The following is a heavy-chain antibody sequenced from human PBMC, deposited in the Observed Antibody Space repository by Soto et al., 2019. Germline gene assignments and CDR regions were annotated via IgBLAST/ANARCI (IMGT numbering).Heavy chain of an antibody. CDR1: GYTFTSYA. CDR2: INAGNGNT. CDR3: ARSGGSSWTNFDY. V-gene: IGHV1-3*01. D-gene: IGHD6-13*01. Sequence: ASVKVSCKASGYTFTSYAMHWVRQAPGQRLEWMGWINAGNGNTKYSQKFQGRVTITRDTSASTAYMELSSLRSEDTAVYYCARSGGSSWTNFDYWGQGTLVTVAS. J-gene: IGHJ4*02.